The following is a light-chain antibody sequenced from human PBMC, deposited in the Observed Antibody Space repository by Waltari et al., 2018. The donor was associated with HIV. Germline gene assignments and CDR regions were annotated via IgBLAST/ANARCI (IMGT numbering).Light chain of an antibody. CDR3: QQLHTFPLT. CDR1: QDISDF. Sequence: DIQLTQCPSFLSASVGDRVTVACRASQDISDFLAWYQQKPGIAPRLLIYDASILYTGVPARFRGSGSGTEFTLTIISLQPEDFASYYCQQLHTFPLTFGGGTKV. V-gene: IGKV1-9*01. CDR2: DAS. J-gene: IGKJ4*01.